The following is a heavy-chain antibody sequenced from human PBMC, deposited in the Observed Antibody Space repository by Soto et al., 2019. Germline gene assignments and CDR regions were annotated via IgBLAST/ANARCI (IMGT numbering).Heavy chain of an antibody. CDR1: GFTFSDYY. CDR2: ISSSSSYT. J-gene: IGHJ3*02. V-gene: IGHV3-11*06. Sequence: PGGSLRLSCAASGFTFSDYYMSWIRQAPGKGLEWVSYISSSSSYTNYADSVKGRFTISRDNSKNSLFLQMNRLRAEDTAVYYCARASVVWQPHCHAFDIWGQGTMVTVSS. CDR3: ARASVVWQPHCHAFDI. D-gene: IGHD2-15*01.